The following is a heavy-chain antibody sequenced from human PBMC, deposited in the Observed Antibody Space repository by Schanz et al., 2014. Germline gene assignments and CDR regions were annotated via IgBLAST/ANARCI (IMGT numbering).Heavy chain of an antibody. V-gene: IGHV1-18*01. D-gene: IGHD1-26*01. J-gene: IGHJ4*02. CDR3: ARDRDQWDGNFCDF. Sequence: QVQLVQSGSELKKPGASVKVSCKASGYTFTRSGISWVRQAPGQGLEWMGWIGGSDGNTNFAQKFQGRVTMTTDTSTSTVYMELRSLRSDDTAVYYCARDRDQWDGNFCDFWGQGTLVTVSS. CDR2: IGGSDGNT. CDR1: GYTFTRSG.